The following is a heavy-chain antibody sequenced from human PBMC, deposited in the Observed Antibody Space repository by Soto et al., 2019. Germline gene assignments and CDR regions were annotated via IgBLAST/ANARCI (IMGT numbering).Heavy chain of an antibody. D-gene: IGHD3-3*01. Sequence: GGSLRLSCAASGFTFSSYAMHWVRQAPGKGLEWVAVISYDGSNKYYADSVKGRFTISRDNSKNTLYLQMNSLRAEDTAVYYCARDIITIFGVVPHHIFPTGTYYYYGMDVWGQGTTVTVSS. J-gene: IGHJ6*02. CDR3: ARDIITIFGVVPHHIFPTGTYYYYGMDV. V-gene: IGHV3-30-3*01. CDR2: ISYDGSNK. CDR1: GFTFSSYA.